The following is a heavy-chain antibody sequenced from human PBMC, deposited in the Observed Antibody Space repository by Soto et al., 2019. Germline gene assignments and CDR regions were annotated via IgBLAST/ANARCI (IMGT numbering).Heavy chain of an antibody. J-gene: IGHJ4*02. CDR2: ISYDGRND. CDR1: GFTFNSYP. CDR3: ARDPYFDY. Sequence: GGSLRLSCAASGFTFNSYPLHWVRQAPGKGLEWVAVISYDGRNDYYGDSVRGRFTISRDNSKNMVYLQMNSLTPEDTAVYYCARDPYFDYWGQGTLVTVSS. V-gene: IGHV3-30*04.